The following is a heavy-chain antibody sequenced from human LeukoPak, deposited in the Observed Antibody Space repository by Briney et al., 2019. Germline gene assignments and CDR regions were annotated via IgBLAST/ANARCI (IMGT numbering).Heavy chain of an antibody. V-gene: IGHV4-61*02. CDR3: AKGSRWFDP. CDR2: FYTSGST. Sequence: TSQTLSPTCSVSGGSISSGSYYWSWIRQPAGKGLEWIGRFYTSGSTNYNPSLKSRVTMSVDTSKNQFSLKLSSVTAADTAVYYCAKGSRWFDPWGQGTLVTVSS. CDR1: GGSISSGSYY. J-gene: IGHJ5*02.